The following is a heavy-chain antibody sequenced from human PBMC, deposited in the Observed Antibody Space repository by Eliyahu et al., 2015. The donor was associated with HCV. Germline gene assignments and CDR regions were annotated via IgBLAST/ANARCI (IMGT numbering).Heavy chain of an antibody. CDR3: ARDSAQYYDFWSGYYDAYYGMDV. V-gene: IGHV1-18*01. Sequence: QVQLEQSGGEVKKPGASVKVSCKASGYTFGSYGIAWVRQAPGQGLEWMGWISAYNGNTKYAQTLQGRITMTTDTSTSTAYMEMRSLRSDDTAVYYCARDSAQYYDFWSGYYDAYYGMDVWGQGTTVTVSS. J-gene: IGHJ6*02. CDR2: ISAYNGNT. D-gene: IGHD3-3*01. CDR1: GYTFGSYG.